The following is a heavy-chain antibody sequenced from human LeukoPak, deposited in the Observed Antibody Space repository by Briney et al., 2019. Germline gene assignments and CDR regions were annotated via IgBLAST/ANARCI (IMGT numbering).Heavy chain of an antibody. CDR2: ISGSGVVT. Sequence: GGSLRLSCAASGFTFSNYAMTWVRQAPGKGLEWVSIISGSGVVTSYTDSVKGRFTISRDNSQNTLYLQMNSLRAEDTAVYYCAKWGYCSGGSCQLTQYFQHWGQGTLVTVSS. D-gene: IGHD2-15*01. V-gene: IGHV3-23*01. CDR3: AKWGYCSGGSCQLTQYFQH. J-gene: IGHJ1*01. CDR1: GFTFSNYA.